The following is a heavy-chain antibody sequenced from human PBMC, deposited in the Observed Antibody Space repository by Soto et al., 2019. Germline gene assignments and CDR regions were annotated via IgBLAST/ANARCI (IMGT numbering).Heavy chain of an antibody. CDR3: ARRYCSGGSCYSGLDY. CDR1: GFTFDDYA. CDR2: ISWNSSSI. V-gene: IGHV3-9*01. Sequence: GGSLRLSCAASGFTFDDYAMHWVRQAPGKGLEWVSGISWNSSSIGYADSVKGRFTISSDNAKNSLYQQMNSLGDEDTVLYYCARRYCSGGSCYSGLDYWGQGTLVTVSS. D-gene: IGHD2-15*01. J-gene: IGHJ4*02.